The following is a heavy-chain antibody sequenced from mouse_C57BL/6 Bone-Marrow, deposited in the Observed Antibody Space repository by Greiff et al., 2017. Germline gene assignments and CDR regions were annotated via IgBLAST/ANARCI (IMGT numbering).Heavy chain of an antibody. D-gene: IGHD2-4*01. Sequence: QVQLQQPGAELVKPGASVKLSCKASGYTFTSYWMHWVKQRPGQGLEWIGMIHPNSGSTNYNEKFKSKATLTVDKSSSTAYMQLSSLTSEDSAVYYCARDYDDDVYAMDYWGQGTSVTVSS. CDR1: GYTFTSYW. CDR2: IHPNSGST. V-gene: IGHV1-64*01. CDR3: ARDYDDDVYAMDY. J-gene: IGHJ4*01.